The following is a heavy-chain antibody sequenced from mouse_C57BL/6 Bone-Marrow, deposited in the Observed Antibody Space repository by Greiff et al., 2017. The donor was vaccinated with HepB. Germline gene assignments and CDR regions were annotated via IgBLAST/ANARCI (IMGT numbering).Heavy chain of an antibody. CDR3: ARDGWEGVYFDY. CDR2: ISYDGSN. D-gene: IGHD1-1*02. J-gene: IGHJ2*01. CDR1: GYSITSGYY. V-gene: IGHV3-6*01. Sequence: EVKLMESGPGLVKPSPSLSLTCSVPGYSITSGYYWNWIRQFPGNKLEWMGYISYDGSNNYNPSLKNRISITRDTSKNQFFLKLNSVTTEGTATYYCARDGWEGVYFDYWGPGTTLTVSA.